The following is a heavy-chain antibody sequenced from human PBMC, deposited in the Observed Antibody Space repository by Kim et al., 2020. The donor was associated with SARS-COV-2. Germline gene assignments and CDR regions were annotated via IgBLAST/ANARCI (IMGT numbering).Heavy chain of an antibody. D-gene: IGHD3-10*01. Sequence: GGSLRLSCAGSGFTFSTYALHWVRQAPGKGLEWLTLISHEGSQKSYADSVKGRFTISRDSSKDTLYLQLNNLRTEDTAIYYCARSLVWFREPHFDYWGQGTLVTVSS. J-gene: IGHJ4*02. CDR3: ARSLVWFREPHFDY. CDR1: GFTFSTYA. CDR2: ISHEGSQK. V-gene: IGHV3-30-3*01.